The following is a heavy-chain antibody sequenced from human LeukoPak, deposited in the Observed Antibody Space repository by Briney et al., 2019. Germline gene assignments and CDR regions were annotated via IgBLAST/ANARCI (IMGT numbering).Heavy chain of an antibody. J-gene: IGHJ3*02. CDR2: IYYSGST. CDR1: GGSISSYY. V-gene: IGHV4-59*12. Sequence: SETLSLTCTVSGGSISSYYWSWIRQPPGKGLEWIGYIYYSGSTNYNPSLKSRVTMSVDTSKNQFSLKLSSVTAADTAVYYCARASNGGQMAFDIWGQGTMVTVSS. D-gene: IGHD3-16*01. CDR3: ARASNGGQMAFDI.